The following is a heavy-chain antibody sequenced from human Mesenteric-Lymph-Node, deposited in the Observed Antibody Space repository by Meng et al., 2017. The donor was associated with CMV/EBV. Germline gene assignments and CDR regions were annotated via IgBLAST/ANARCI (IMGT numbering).Heavy chain of an antibody. V-gene: IGHV1-2*02. Sequence: ASVKVSCKASGYTLPSYYMHWVRQAPGQGLEWMGWINPNSVDTDYPQKFQGRVTMTRDTSISTAYMELSSLRSDDTAVYYCARDLGNLGITGPFDYWGQGTLVTVSS. CDR1: GYTLPSYY. J-gene: IGHJ4*02. CDR2: INPNSVDT. D-gene: IGHD1-20*01. CDR3: ARDLGNLGITGPFDY.